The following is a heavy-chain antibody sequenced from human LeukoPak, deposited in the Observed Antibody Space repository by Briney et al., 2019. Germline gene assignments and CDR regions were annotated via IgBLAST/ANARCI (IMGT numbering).Heavy chain of an antibody. CDR2: IYYSGST. CDR3: ARAEGPRYCSSTSCYFSPDWFDP. D-gene: IGHD2-2*01. V-gene: IGHV4-31*03. J-gene: IGHJ5*02. Sequence: SETLSLTCTVSDGSISSGGYYWSWIRQHPGKGLEWIGYIYYSGSTYYNPSLKSRVTISVDTSKNQFSLKLSSVTAADTAVYYCARAEGPRYCSSTSCYFSPDWFDPWGQGTLVTVSS. CDR1: DGSISSGGYY.